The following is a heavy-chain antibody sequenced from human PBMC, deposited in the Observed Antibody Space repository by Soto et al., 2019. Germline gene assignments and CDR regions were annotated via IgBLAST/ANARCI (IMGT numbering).Heavy chain of an antibody. CDR2: INHSGST. CDR3: ARVLEQLAYYYYYMDV. CDR1: GGSFSGYY. D-gene: IGHD6-13*01. Sequence: SETLSLTCAVYGGSFSGYYWSWIRQPPGKGLEWIGEINHSGSTNYNPSLKSRFTVSVDTSKNQFSLKLSNVTASDTAVYYCARVLEQLAYYYYYMDVWGKGTTVTVSS. J-gene: IGHJ6*03. V-gene: IGHV4-34*01.